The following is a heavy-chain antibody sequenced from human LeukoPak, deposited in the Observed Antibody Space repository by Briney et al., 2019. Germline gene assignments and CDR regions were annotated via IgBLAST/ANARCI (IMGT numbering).Heavy chain of an antibody. CDR2: IKQDGSEK. V-gene: IGHV3-7*01. J-gene: IGHJ4*02. Sequence: AGGSLRLSCAASGFTFSSYWMSWVRQAPEKGLEWVANIKQDGSEKYYVDSVKGRFTISRDNAKNSLYLQVNSLRAEDTAVYYCARDAAYDPLDYWGQGTLVTVSS. CDR3: ARDAAYDPLDY. CDR1: GFTFSSYW. D-gene: IGHD3-22*01.